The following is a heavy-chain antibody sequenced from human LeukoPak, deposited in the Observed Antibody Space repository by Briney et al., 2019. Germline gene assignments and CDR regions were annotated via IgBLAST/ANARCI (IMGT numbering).Heavy chain of an antibody. D-gene: IGHD3-10*01. CDR2: IIPILGIA. V-gene: IGHV1-69*04. CDR1: GGTFSSYA. J-gene: IGHJ5*02. Sequence: GASVKVSCKASGGTFSSYAISWVRQAPGQGLEWMGRIIPILGIANYAQKFQGRVTITADKSTSTAYMELSSLRSEDTAVYYCARVPNYYGSGSPNWFDPWGQGTLVTVSS. CDR3: ARVPNYYGSGSPNWFDP.